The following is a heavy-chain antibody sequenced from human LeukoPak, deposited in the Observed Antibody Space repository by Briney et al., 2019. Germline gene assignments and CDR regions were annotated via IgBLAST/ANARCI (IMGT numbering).Heavy chain of an antibody. Sequence: ASVKVSCKASGYTFTSYYMHWVRQAPGQGLEWMGIINPSGGDTSYAQKFQGRLTMTRDTSTNTVYMELTSLRSEDTAVYYCAREVMDNLRFDYWGQGTLVTVSS. CDR3: AREVMDNLRFDY. CDR1: GYTFTSYY. D-gene: IGHD1-14*01. J-gene: IGHJ4*02. V-gene: IGHV1-46*01. CDR2: INPSGGDT.